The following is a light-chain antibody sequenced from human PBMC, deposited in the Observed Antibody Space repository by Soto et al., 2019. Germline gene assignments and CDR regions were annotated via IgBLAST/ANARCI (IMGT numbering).Light chain of an antibody. J-gene: IGLJ2*01. Sequence: ALTQPASVSGSPGQSITISCTGTSSDVGSYNLVSWYQQHPGKAPKLMIYEGSKRPSGVSNRFSGSKSGNTASLTISGLQAEDEADYYCCSYAGSSTFYVVFGGGTKLTVL. V-gene: IGLV2-23*03. CDR3: CSYAGSSTFYVV. CDR1: SSDVGSYNL. CDR2: EGS.